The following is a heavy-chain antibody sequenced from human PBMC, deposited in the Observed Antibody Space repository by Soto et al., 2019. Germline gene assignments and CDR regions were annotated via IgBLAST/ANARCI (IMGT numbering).Heavy chain of an antibody. CDR1: GFTFSSYS. D-gene: IGHD3-22*01. CDR3: ARDLDDSSGYYYDNWFDP. V-gene: IGHV3-21*01. J-gene: IGHJ5*02. CDR2: ISSSSSYI. Sequence: LRLSCAASGFTFSSYSMNWVRQAPGKGLEWVSSISSSSSYIYYADSVKGRFTISRDNAKNSLYLQMNSLRAEDTAVYYCARDLDDSSGYYYDNWFDPWGQGTLVTVSS.